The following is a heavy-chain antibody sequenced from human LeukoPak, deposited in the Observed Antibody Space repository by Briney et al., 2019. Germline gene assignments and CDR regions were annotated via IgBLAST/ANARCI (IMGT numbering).Heavy chain of an antibody. CDR1: GGSISNYY. CDR3: ARASDRLQPPDY. Sequence: SKTLSLTCTVSGGSISNYYWTWIRQPPGKGLEWIGYIYYSRSTNYNPSLKSRVTISVDTSKNQFSLKLSSVTAADTAMYYCARASDRLQPPDYWGQGTLVTVSS. CDR2: IYYSRST. V-gene: IGHV4-59*01. D-gene: IGHD4-11*01. J-gene: IGHJ4*02.